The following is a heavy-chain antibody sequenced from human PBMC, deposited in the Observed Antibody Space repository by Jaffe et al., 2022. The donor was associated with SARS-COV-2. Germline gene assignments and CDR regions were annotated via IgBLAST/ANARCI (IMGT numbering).Heavy chain of an antibody. CDR3: AHSSGYYFFDY. CDR2: IYSSGYR. Sequence: EVQLVESGGGLIQPGGSLRLSCAASGFTASSNYMSWVRQAPGKGLEWVSVIYSSGYRYYADSVKGRFTISRDNSNLDLQMDSLRAEDTAVYYCAHSSGYYFFDYWGQGIQVTVSS. V-gene: IGHV3-53*01. CDR1: GFTASSNY. D-gene: IGHD3-22*01. J-gene: IGHJ4*02.